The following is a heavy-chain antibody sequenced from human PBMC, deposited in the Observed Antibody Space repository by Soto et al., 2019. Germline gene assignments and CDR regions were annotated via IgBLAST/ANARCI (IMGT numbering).Heavy chain of an antibody. CDR1: GGTFSSYA. V-gene: IGHV1-69*13. CDR2: IIPIFGTA. J-gene: IGHJ5*02. CDR3: ARDRDYSNYGFDP. D-gene: IGHD4-4*01. Sequence: ASVKVSCKASGGTFSSYAISWVRQAPGQGLEWMGGIIPIFGTANYAQKFQGRVTITSNESTSTAYMELSSLRSEDTAVYYCARDRDYSNYGFDPGGQGTRVTVSS.